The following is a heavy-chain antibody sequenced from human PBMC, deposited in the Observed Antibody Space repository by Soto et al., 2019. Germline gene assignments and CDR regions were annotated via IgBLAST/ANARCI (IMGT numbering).Heavy chain of an antibody. V-gene: IGHV3-21*01. J-gene: IGHJ6*02. Sequence: EVQLVESGGGLVKPGGSLRLSCAASGFTFSSYSMNWVRQAPGKGLEWVSSISSSSSYIYYADSVKGRFTISRDNAKNSLYLQMNSLRAEDTAVYYCAREPVEMGPGGMYVWGQGTTVTVSS. D-gene: IGHD2-2*01. CDR3: AREPVEMGPGGMYV. CDR2: ISSSSSYI. CDR1: GFTFSSYS.